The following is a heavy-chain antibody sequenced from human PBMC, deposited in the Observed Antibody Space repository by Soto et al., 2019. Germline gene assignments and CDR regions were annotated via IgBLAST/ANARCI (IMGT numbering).Heavy chain of an antibody. V-gene: IGHV1-2*02. J-gene: IGHJ4*02. D-gene: IGHD2-2*01. CDR2: SNPNSGGT. CDR3: ARSIRPQPDY. CDR1: GYTXSGYY. Sequence: SXKVSFKASGYTXSGYYMDLVRQAPGQGLGWMGWSNPNSGGTNYAQKFQGMVTMTSDTSISTAYMELSRLGSDDTAVYYCARSIRPQPDYWGQGTLGTVS.